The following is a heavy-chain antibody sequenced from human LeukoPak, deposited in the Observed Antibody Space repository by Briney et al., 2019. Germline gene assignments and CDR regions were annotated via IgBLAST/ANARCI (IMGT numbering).Heavy chain of an antibody. CDR1: GFTFSNYA. Sequence: GGSLRLSCAASGFTFSNYAMSWVRQAPGKGPEWVSAFSGSGGSTYYADSVKGRFTISRDNSKNTLYLQMNSLRAEDTAVYFCATSGLSRFGFWGQGTLVTVSS. J-gene: IGHJ4*02. V-gene: IGHV3-23*01. CDR3: ATSGLSRFGF. D-gene: IGHD2/OR15-2a*01. CDR2: FSGSGGST.